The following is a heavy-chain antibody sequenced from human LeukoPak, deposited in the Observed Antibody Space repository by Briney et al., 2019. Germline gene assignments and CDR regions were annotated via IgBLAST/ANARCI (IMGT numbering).Heavy chain of an antibody. Sequence: PGGSLRLSCVASGFPFHNDWMTWVRQAPGKGLEWVANIKQDAVEEFYVDSVKGRFTISRDNAKNTLYLQINSLRADDTAIYCCASGSAYYGSGSRLDYWGQGTLVTVSS. CDR2: IKQDAVEE. V-gene: IGHV3-7*01. CDR1: GFPFHNDW. D-gene: IGHD3-10*01. CDR3: ASGSAYYGSGSRLDY. J-gene: IGHJ4*02.